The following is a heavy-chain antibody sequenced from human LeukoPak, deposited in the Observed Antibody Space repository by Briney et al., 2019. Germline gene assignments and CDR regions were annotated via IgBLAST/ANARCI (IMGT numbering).Heavy chain of an antibody. D-gene: IGHD3-10*01. Sequence: ASVKVSCKASGYTFTSYDINWVRQATGQGLEWMGWMNPNSGNTGYAQKFQGRVAMTRNTSISTAYMELSSLRSEDTAVYYCARERMVRGVPYFDYWGQGTLVTVSS. CDR1: GYTFTSYD. CDR3: ARERMVRGVPYFDY. J-gene: IGHJ4*02. V-gene: IGHV1-8*01. CDR2: MNPNSGNT.